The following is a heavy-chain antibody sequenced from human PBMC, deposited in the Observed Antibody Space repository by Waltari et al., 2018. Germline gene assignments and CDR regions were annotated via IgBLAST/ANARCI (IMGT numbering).Heavy chain of an antibody. CDR1: GYSISSGYY. J-gene: IGHJ4*02. CDR3: ASTISIAAAGNYYFDY. V-gene: IGHV4-38-2*01. D-gene: IGHD6-13*01. CDR2: IYHSGST. Sequence: QVQLQESGPGLVKPSEPLSLTCAVSGYSISSGYYWGWIRQPPGKGLEWIGSIYHSGSTYYNPSLKSRVTISVDTSKNQFSLKLSSVTAADTAVYYCASTISIAAAGNYYFDYWGQGTLVTVSS.